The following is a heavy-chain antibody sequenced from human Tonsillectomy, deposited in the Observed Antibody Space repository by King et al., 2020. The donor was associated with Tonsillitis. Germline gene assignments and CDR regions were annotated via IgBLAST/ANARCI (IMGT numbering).Heavy chain of an antibody. CDR3: ARCIAARLCYFDY. D-gene: IGHD6-6*01. CDR1: GGSISSYY. V-gene: IGHV4-59*08. J-gene: IGHJ4*02. Sequence: QLQESGPGLVKPSETLSLTCTVSGGSISSYYCSWIRQPPGKGLGWFVYIYYSVRTTYNPSLKSRVTISVDTSQNQFFRKLSSVTAADTAVYYCARCIAARLCYFDYWGQGTLVTVSS. CDR2: IYYSVRT.